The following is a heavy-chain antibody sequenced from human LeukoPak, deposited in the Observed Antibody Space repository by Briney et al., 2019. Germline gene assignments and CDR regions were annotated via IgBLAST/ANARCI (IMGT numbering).Heavy chain of an antibody. CDR1: GLTLSSHW. V-gene: IGHV3-74*01. CDR3: ARGPPNYDILTGYPDY. Sequence: AGGSLRLSCAASGLTLSSHWMHWVRQAPGKGLVWVSRVSPDGSDTTNADSVKGRFTISRDNAKNSLYLQMNSLRAEDTAVYYCARGPPNYDILTGYPDYWGQGTLVTVSS. J-gene: IGHJ4*02. CDR2: VSPDGSDT. D-gene: IGHD3-9*01.